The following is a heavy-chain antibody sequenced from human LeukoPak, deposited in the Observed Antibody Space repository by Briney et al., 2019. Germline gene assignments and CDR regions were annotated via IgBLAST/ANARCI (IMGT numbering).Heavy chain of an antibody. CDR2: FDPEDGET. D-gene: IGHD2-2*01. CDR1: GYTLTELS. Sequence: GASVKVSCKVSGYTLTELSMHWVRQAPGKGLEWMGGFDPEDGETIYAQKFQGRVTLTRDTSTSTVYMELRSLRSDDTAVYYCARVLYQLPENYWGQGTLVTVSS. J-gene: IGHJ4*02. CDR3: ARVLYQLPENY. V-gene: IGHV1-24*01.